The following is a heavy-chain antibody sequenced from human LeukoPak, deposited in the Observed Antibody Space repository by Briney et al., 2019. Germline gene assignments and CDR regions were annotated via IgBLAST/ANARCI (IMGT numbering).Heavy chain of an antibody. CDR2: ISSSSSSYI. V-gene: IGHV3-21*01. J-gene: IGHJ4*02. D-gene: IGHD3-9*01. CDR1: GFTFSSYS. CDR3: ARGDYDILTGYSPFDY. Sequence: GGSLRLSCAASGFTFSSYSMNWVRQAPGKGLEWVSSISSSSSSYIYYADSVKGRFTISRDNAKNSLYLQMNSLRAEDTAVYYCARGDYDILTGYSPFDYWGQGTLVTVSS.